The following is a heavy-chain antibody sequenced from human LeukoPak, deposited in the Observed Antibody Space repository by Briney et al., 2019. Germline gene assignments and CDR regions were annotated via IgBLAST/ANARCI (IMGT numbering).Heavy chain of an antibody. Sequence: PGGSLRLSCAASGFTFSRYWMSWVRQAPGKGLEWVANIKQDGSQKFYVDSVKGRFTISRDNAKNSLYLQMNSLRAEDTAVYYCARDWNYYDNSGFYGEYWGQGTLVTVSS. CDR1: GFTFSRYW. D-gene: IGHD3-22*01. CDR3: ARDWNYYDNSGFYGEY. J-gene: IGHJ4*02. V-gene: IGHV3-7*04. CDR2: IKQDGSQK.